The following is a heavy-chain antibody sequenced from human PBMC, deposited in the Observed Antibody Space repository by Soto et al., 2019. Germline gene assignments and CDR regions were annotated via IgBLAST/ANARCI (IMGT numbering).Heavy chain of an antibody. V-gene: IGHV4-59*02. CDR2: IDPRGTT. D-gene: IGHD5-12*01. CDR1: GASVNSNY. J-gene: IGHJ4*02. CDR3: ATGGGWLPDT. Sequence: QAQLHESGPGLVKPSETLSLSCTVSGASVNSNYWSWIRQSPGKGLEWIGYIDPRGTTNYNPSLKRRVTISSDTPKNQFSLRLSSVTAVDTAVYYCATGGGWLPDTWGQGTLVTVSS.